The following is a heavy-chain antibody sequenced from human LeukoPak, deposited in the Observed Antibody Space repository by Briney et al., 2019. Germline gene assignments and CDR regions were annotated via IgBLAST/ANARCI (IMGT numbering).Heavy chain of an antibody. J-gene: IGHJ6*03. CDR1: GFTFSSYS. D-gene: IGHD6-13*01. V-gene: IGHV3-48*01. CDR3: ARGGYSSSGRYYYYYMDV. CDR2: ISSSSSTI. Sequence: GALRLSCAASGFTFSSYSMNWVRQAPGKGLEWVSYISSSSSTIYYADSVKGRFTISRDNAKNSLYLQMNSLRAEDTAVYYCARGGYSSSGRYYYYYMDVWGKGTTVTISS.